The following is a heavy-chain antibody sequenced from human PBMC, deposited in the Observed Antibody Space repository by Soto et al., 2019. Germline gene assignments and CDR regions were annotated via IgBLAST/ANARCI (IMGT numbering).Heavy chain of an antibody. CDR3: ASTDYSDSSGYSY. Sequence: SETLSLTCTVSGGSISSYYWSWIRQPPGKGLEWIGYMYNTGSTIYNPSLKSRVTISVDTSKNQFSLKLNSVTAADTAVYYCASTDYSDSSGYSYWGQGTLVTVSS. J-gene: IGHJ4*02. D-gene: IGHD3-22*01. CDR2: MYNTGST. CDR1: GGSISSYY. V-gene: IGHV4-59*12.